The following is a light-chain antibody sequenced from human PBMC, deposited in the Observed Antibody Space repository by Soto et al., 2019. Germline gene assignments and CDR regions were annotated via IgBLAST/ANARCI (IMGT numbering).Light chain of an antibody. Sequence: QSALTQPRSVSGSPGQSVTISCIGTSSDIGPYNYVSWYQQHPDKAPKLILYEVTNRPSGASDRFSGSKSGNAAFLTISGLQAEDEADYYCSSYSSSATPYVFGTGTKLTVL. CDR2: EVT. CDR3: SSYSSSATPYV. V-gene: IGLV2-14*01. J-gene: IGLJ1*01. CDR1: SSDIGPYNY.